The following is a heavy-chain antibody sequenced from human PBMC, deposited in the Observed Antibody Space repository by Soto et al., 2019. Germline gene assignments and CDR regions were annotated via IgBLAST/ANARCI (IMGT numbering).Heavy chain of an antibody. J-gene: IGHJ4*02. CDR1: GFTFSSYA. CDR2: ISGSGGST. V-gene: IGHV3-23*01. Sequence: GGSLRLSCAASGFTFSSYAMSWVRQAPGKGLEWVSAISGSGGSTYYADSVKGRFTISRDNSKNTLYLQMNSLRAEDTAVYYCAKCIPPFGQAAGLLNFDYWGQGTLVTVSS. CDR3: AKCIPPFGQAAGLLNFDY. D-gene: IGHD6-13*01.